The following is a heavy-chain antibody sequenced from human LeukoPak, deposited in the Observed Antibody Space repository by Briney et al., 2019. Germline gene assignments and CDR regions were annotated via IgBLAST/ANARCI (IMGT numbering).Heavy chain of an antibody. CDR2: ISDSGVST. V-gene: IGHV3-23*01. D-gene: IGHD3-22*01. J-gene: IGHJ4*02. Sequence: GGSLRLSCAASGFTFSSDVMNWVRQAPGKGLEWVSAISDSGVSTYYADSVKGRFTMSRDNSKNMLYLQMNSLTAEDTAVYYCVRAITMIVVVDFDYWGQGTLVTVSS. CDR1: GFTFSSDV. CDR3: VRAITMIVVVDFDY.